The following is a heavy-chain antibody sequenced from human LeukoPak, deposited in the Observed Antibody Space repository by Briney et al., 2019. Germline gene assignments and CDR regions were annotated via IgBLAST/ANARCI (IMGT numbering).Heavy chain of an antibody. D-gene: IGHD3-22*01. CDR1: GYTFPSYG. V-gene: IGHV1-69*04. J-gene: IGHJ4*02. CDR2: IIPILGIA. CDR3: ATADYYYDSSGYYPADY. Sequence: SVKVSCKASGYTFPSYGISWLRQAPGQGLEWMGRIIPILGIANYAQKFQGRVTITADKSTSTAYMELSSLRSEDTAVYYCATADYYYDSSGYYPADYWGQGTLVTVSS.